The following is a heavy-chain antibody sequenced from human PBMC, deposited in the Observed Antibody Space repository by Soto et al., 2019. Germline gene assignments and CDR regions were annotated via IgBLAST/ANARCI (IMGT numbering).Heavy chain of an antibody. Sequence: LSLTCAASGFTFSSYSMNWVRQAPGKGLEWVSSISSSSSYIYYADSVKGRFTISRDNAKNSLYLQMNSLRAEDTAVYYCARDHPPENFDYWGQGTLVTVSS. CDR1: GFTFSSYS. CDR2: ISSSSSYI. CDR3: ARDHPPENFDY. J-gene: IGHJ4*02. V-gene: IGHV3-21*01.